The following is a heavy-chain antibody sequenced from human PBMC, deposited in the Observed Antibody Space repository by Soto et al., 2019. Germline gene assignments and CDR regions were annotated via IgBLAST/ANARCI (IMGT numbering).Heavy chain of an antibody. J-gene: IGHJ6*01. CDR3: AKDLLHRWWLSPRYYYGMDV. D-gene: IGHD2-15*01. Sequence: QVQLVESGGGVVQPGRSLRLSCAASGFTFSSYGMHWVRQAPGKGLEWVAVITYDGSNKYYADSVKGRFTISRDNSKNTLYLQMNSLRAEDTAVYYCAKDLLHRWWLSPRYYYGMDVW. CDR2: ITYDGSNK. CDR1: GFTFSSYG. V-gene: IGHV3-30*18.